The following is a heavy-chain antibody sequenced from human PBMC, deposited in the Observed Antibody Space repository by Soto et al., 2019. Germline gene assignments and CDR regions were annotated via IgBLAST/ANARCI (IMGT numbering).Heavy chain of an antibody. J-gene: IGHJ4*02. D-gene: IGHD3-22*01. CDR2: INHSGST. CDR1: GGSFSGYY. Sequence: QVQLQQWGAGLLKPSETLSLTCAVHGGSFSGYYWSWIRQPPGKGLEWIGEINHSGSTNYNPSLKSRVTISVDTSKNQCSLNLSSVTAADTAVYYCARAHRSGYHTWGQGTLVTVSS. V-gene: IGHV4-34*01. CDR3: ARAHRSGYHT.